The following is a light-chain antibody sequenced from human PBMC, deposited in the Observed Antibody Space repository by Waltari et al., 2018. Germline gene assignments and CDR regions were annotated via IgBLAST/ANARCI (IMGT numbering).Light chain of an antibody. CDR1: RSNIGDGRA. V-gene: IGLV1-40*01. J-gene: IGLJ3*02. CDR2: GSS. CDR3: QSFDSRLSASV. Sequence: QSVLTQAPSVSGAPGQTAPVSCRRSRSNIGDGRAVHWYHPLPGTAPKLLIYGSSNRPSWVPDRFAGSRSGTSASLAITGLQAEDEAQYYCQSFDSRLSASVFGGGTKLSVL.